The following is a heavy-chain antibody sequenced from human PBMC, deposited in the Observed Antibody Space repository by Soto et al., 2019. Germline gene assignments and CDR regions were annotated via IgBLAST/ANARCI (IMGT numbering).Heavy chain of an antibody. CDR1: GGSIGNYY. J-gene: IGHJ6*03. V-gene: IGHV4-59*08. CDR2: IYYSGST. Sequence: QVQLQESGPGLVKPSETLSLTCTVSGGSIGNYYWSWIRQPPGKGLEWIGYIYYSGSTNYNPSLKSRVIISIDMSKNQFSLKLSSVTAADTAVYYCALHGGWYTLPDYYMNVWGKGTTVTVSS. CDR3: ALHGGWYTLPDYYMNV. D-gene: IGHD1-20*01.